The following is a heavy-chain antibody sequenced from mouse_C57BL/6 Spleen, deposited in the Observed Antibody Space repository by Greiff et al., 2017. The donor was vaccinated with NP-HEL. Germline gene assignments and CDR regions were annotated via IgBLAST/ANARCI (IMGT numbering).Heavy chain of an antibody. CDR1: GFTFSSYG. CDR2: ISSGGSYT. CDR3: AILSDY. V-gene: IGHV5-6*01. Sequence: EVMLVESGGDLVRPGGSLKLSCAASGFTFSSYGMSWVRQTPDKRLEWVATISSGGSYTYYPDSVKGRFTISRDNAKNTLYLQMSSLKSEDTAMYYCAILSDYWGQGTTLTVSS. J-gene: IGHJ2*01.